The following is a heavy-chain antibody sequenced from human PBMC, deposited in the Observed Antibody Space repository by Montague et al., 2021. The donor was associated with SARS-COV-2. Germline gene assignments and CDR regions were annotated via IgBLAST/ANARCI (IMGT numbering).Heavy chain of an antibody. D-gene: IGHD4-11*01. CDR1: GDSVASNNYY. Sequence: SETLSLTCNVSGDSVASNNYYWGWLRQPPGRGLEWIASVFHTGKAFYNPSLKSRSSISVDTATNQVSLKLTSVSGADTALYFCARNLPPATIFTVVTHFDFWGHGTRVTVSS. J-gene: IGHJ4*01. CDR2: VFHTGKA. V-gene: IGHV4-39*01. CDR3: ARNLPPATIFTVVTHFDF.